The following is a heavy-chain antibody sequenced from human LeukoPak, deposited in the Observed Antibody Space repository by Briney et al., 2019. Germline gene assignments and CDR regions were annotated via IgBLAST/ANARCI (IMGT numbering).Heavy chain of an antibody. V-gene: IGHV3-7*01. J-gene: IGHJ4*02. D-gene: IGHD2-2*01. CDR3: AREGRFKAQHLFDY. CDR1: GFTFNNYW. CDR2: IKQDGSEK. Sequence: GGSLRLSCAASGFTFNNYWMTWVRQAPGMGLEWVANIKQDGSEKYYADSVKGRFTISRDNSKNTLYLQMNSLRAEDTAVYYCAREGRFKAQHLFDYWGQGTMVTVSS.